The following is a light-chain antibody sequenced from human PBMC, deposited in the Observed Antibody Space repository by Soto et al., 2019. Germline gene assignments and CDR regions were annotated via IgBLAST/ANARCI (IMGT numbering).Light chain of an antibody. J-gene: IGKJ4*01. CDR2: DIS. Sequence: EIEMTQSPATLSVSTGERATLSCRASQSVSSNLAWYQQKPGQAPSLLIYDISARATGIPTRFSGSGSGTEFTLTISSLQSEDFAVYYCQQYNDWPLTFGGGTKVEIK. CDR3: QQYNDWPLT. V-gene: IGKV3D-15*01. CDR1: QSVSSN.